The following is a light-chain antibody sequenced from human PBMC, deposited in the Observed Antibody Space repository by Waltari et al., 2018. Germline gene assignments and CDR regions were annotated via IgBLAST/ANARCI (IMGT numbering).Light chain of an antibody. Sequence: QSALTQPASVSGSPGQSITVSCLGTSNDIGSYNFVSWFQQHPGRAPKLMIYDVSEPPLGVSNRFSGSKSGNTASLTISGLQAEDEADYYCFSYAGSNSFAFGGGTRVTVL. J-gene: IGLJ2*01. CDR1: SNDIGSYNF. CDR2: DVS. V-gene: IGLV2-23*02. CDR3: FSYAGSNSFA.